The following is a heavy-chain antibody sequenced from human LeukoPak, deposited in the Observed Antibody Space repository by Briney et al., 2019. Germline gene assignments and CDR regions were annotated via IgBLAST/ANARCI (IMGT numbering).Heavy chain of an antibody. CDR1: GGSISSSSYY. V-gene: IGHV4-39*07. D-gene: IGHD5-24*01. CDR2: IYYSGIT. Sequence: SEALSLTCTVSGGSISSSSYYWGWIRQPPGKGLEWIGSIYYSGITYYNPSLKSRVTISVDTSKNQFSLKLSSVTAADTAVYYCVSDGSNLIQHWGQGTLVTVSS. CDR3: VSDGSNLIQH. J-gene: IGHJ1*01.